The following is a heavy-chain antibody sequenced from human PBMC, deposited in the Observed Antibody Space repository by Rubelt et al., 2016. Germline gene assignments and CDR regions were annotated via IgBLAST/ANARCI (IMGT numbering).Heavy chain of an antibody. CDR3: ARDGYNWNLSGSMDAFDI. J-gene: IGHJ3*02. Sequence: QVQLQESGPGLVKPSETLSLTCTVSGYSISSGYYWGWIRQPPGKGLEWIGSIYHSGSTYYNPSLKSRVTRSVDTSKNQFSLKLSSVTAADTAVYYCARDGYNWNLSGSMDAFDIWGQGTMVTVSS. CDR2: IYHSGST. V-gene: IGHV4-38-2*02. CDR1: GYSISSGYY. D-gene: IGHD1-1*01.